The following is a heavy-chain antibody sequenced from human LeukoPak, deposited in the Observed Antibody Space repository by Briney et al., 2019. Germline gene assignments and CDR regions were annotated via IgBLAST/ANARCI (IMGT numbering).Heavy chain of an antibody. V-gene: IGHV3-30-3*01. CDR1: GFTFSSYA. J-gene: IGHJ4*02. CDR3: ARVIVVARALDY. CDR2: ISYDGSNK. D-gene: IGHD3-22*01. Sequence: HPGGSLRLSCAASGFTFSSYAMHWVRQAPGKGLEWVAVISYDGSNKYYADSVKGRFTISRDNSKNTLYLQMNSLRAEDTAVYYCARVIVVARALDYWGQGTLVTVSS.